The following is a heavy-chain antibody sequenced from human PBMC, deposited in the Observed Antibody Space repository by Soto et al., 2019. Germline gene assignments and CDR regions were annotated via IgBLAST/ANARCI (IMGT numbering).Heavy chain of an antibody. V-gene: IGHV3-21*01. CDR1: GFTFSSYS. CDR3: ARDPVLLWFGELTHPYYYYGMDV. J-gene: IGHJ6*02. Sequence: GSLRLACAAYGFTFSSYSMNWVRQAPGKGLEWVSSISSSSSYIYYADSVKGRFTISRDNAKNSLYLQMNSLRAEDTAVYYCARDPVLLWFGELTHPYYYYGMDVWGQGTTVTVSS. D-gene: IGHD3-10*01. CDR2: ISSSSSYI.